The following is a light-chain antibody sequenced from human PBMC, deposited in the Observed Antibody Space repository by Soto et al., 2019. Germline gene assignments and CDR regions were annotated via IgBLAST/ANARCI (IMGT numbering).Light chain of an antibody. V-gene: IGKV1-12*01. Sequence: DIQVTQSPPSMAASVGDRVTITCRASQDIVNWMTWYQQKRGKAPKIXIYSASTLVRGVPSRFSGSGSGTDFTLTISGLQPEDSLTYYCQQAKSFPITFGQGTRLEIK. CDR2: SAS. J-gene: IGKJ5*01. CDR3: QQAKSFPIT. CDR1: QDIVNW.